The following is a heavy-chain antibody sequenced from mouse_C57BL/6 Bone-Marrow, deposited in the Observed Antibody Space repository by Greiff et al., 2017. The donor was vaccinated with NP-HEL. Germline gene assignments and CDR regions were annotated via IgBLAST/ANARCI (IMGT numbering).Heavy chain of an antibody. CDR3: ARAIYYDYLLFDD. CDR1: GYTFTSYW. CDR2: IDPSDSYT. D-gene: IGHD2-4*01. Sequence: QVQLQQPGAELVMPGASVKLSCKASGYTFTSYWMHWVKQRPGQGLEWIGEIDPSDSYTNYNQKFKGKSTLTVDKSSSTDYMQLSSLTSEDSAVYYCARAIYYDYLLFDDWGQGTTLTVSS. V-gene: IGHV1-69*01. J-gene: IGHJ2*01.